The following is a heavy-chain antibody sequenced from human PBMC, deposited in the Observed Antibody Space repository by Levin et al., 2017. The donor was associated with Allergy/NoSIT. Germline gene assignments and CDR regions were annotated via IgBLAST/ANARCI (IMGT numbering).Heavy chain of an antibody. J-gene: IGHJ4*02. CDR3: ARGNIHYDILTGYPYYFDY. CDR2: ISSSGSTI. CDR1: GFTFSSYE. Sequence: GESLKISCAASGFTFSSYEMNWVRQAPGKGLEWVSYISSSGSTIYYADSVKGRFTISRDNAKNSLYLQMNSLRAEDTAVYYCARGNIHYDILTGYPYYFDYWGQGTLVTVSS. D-gene: IGHD3-9*01. V-gene: IGHV3-48*03.